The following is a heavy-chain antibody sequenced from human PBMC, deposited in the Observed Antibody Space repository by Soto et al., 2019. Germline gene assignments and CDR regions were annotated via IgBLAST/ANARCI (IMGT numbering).Heavy chain of an antibody. CDR2: ISYDGSNK. CDR3: AKVGFPYSSGYSSYY. J-gene: IGHJ4*02. V-gene: IGHV3-30-3*01. CDR1: GFTFSSYA. Sequence: GGSLRLSCAASGFTFSSYAMHWVRQAPGKGLEWVAVISYDGSNKYYADSVKGRFTISRDNSKNTLYLQMNSLRVEDTAVYYCAKVGFPYSSGYSSYYWCQGPRVTVSS. D-gene: IGHD5-18*01.